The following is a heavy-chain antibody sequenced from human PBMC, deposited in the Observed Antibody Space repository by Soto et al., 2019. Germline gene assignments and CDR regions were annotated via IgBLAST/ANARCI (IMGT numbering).Heavy chain of an antibody. V-gene: IGHV1-46*01. D-gene: IGHD6-19*01. CDR2: INPSGGST. CDR3: ARDGVAVVTAFDS. CDR1: GNTFTSNY. Sequence: ASVKVSCKASGNTFTSNYMYWVRQAPGQGLEWMGTINPSGGSTDYAQKFQGRVTITSDTSTSTMYMELASLRSEDTAVYYCARDGVAVVTAFDSWGQGTLVTVSS. J-gene: IGHJ4*02.